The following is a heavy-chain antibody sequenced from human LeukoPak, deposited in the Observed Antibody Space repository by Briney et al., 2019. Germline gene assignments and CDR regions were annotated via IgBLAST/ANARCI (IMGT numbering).Heavy chain of an antibody. CDR1: GFTFSSYD. D-gene: IGHD1-26*01. Sequence: GGSLRLSCAASGFTFSSYDMNWVRQAPGKGLEWVSSISSSSYIYYSDSVKGRFTMSRDNAKNSLYLQMNSLRTEDTAVYYCARDLVLSRSVGASEKIDYWGQGTLVTVSS. CDR2: ISSSSYI. CDR3: ARDLVLSRSVGASEKIDY. V-gene: IGHV3-21*01. J-gene: IGHJ4*02.